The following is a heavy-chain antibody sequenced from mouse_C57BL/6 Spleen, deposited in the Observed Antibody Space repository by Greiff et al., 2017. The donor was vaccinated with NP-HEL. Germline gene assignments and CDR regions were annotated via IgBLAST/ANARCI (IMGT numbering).Heavy chain of an antibody. CDR3: ARPNRDSSGYYFDY. V-gene: IGHV1-7*01. D-gene: IGHD3-2*02. J-gene: IGHJ2*01. Sequence: VQLQQSGAELAQPGASVKLSCKASGYTFTSYWMHWVQQRPGQGLEWIGYINPSSGYTKYNQKFKDKATLTADKSSSTAYMQLSSLTYEDSAVYDCARPNRDSSGYYFDYWGQGTTLTVSS. CDR1: GYTFTSYW. CDR2: INPSSGYT.